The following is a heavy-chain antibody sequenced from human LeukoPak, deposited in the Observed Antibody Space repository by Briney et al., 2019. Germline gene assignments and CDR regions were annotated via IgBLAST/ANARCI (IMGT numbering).Heavy chain of an antibody. CDR3: ARAPSEIGGYYPEYFRH. CDR2: TGLNSVHT. CDR1: GFTFSRHA. V-gene: IGHV3-21*01. J-gene: IGHJ1*01. Sequence: GGSLRLSCAASGFTFSRHAMNWVRQAPGKGLEWVSTTGLNSVHTLCADSVKGRFTISRDNAKNTVSLQMNSLRAEDTGVYYCARAPSEIGGYYPEYFRHWGQGTLVTVSS. D-gene: IGHD3-22*01.